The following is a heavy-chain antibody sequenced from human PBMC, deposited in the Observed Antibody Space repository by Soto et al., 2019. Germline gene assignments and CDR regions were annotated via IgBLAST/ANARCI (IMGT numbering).Heavy chain of an antibody. CDR1: GFTFSTYW. CDR2: INTDGTTT. V-gene: IGHV3-74*01. Sequence: PGGSLRLSCAASGFTFSTYWMHWVRQAPGKGLVWVSRINTDGTTTTYADSVKGRFTISRDNGKNTLYLQMNSLRAEDTAVYYCARDRDTYGLNYFDYWGQGTLVTVSS. J-gene: IGHJ4*02. CDR3: ARDRDTYGLNYFDY. D-gene: IGHD5-18*01.